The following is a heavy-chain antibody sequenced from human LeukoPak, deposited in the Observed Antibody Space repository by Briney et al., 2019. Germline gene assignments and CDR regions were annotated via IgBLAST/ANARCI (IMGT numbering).Heavy chain of an antibody. V-gene: IGHV4-59*01. CDR3: ANARLEYSYGCPDAFDI. Sequence: SETLSLTCTVSGGSFSGYYWSWIRQPPGKGLEWIGCIYYSGSTHYNPSLNSRITISDDSSNNPFYPTLSHVTAADTAVSSCANARLEYSYGCPDAFDIWGQGTMVTVSS. D-gene: IGHD5-18*01. J-gene: IGHJ3*02. CDR1: GGSFSGYY. CDR2: IYYSGST.